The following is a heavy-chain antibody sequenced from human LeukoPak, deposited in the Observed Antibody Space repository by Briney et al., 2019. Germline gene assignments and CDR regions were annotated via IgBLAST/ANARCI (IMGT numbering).Heavy chain of an antibody. J-gene: IGHJ4*02. Sequence: GGSLRLSCAASGFTFSDYYMSWVRQVPGKGLEWVSGINWNGGITSSADSVKGRFTISRDNAKNSLYLQMNSLRAEDTAFYYCAKNGDRSSWYSYFDYWGQGTLVTVSS. CDR3: AKNGDRSSWYSYFDY. V-gene: IGHV3-20*04. D-gene: IGHD6-13*01. CDR2: INWNGGIT. CDR1: GFTFSDYY.